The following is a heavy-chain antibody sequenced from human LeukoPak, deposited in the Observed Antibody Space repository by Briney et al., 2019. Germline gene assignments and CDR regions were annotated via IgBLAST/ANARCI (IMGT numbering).Heavy chain of an antibody. CDR3: TTRVVTTNDF. J-gene: IGHJ4*02. Sequence: GGSLRLSCAASGSTFSESWMNWVRQAPGKGLEWVGRVRRQTEGATTDYPAPVKGRFTISRDDSKNTVCLQMNFLKTEDTAVYYCTTRVVTTNDFWGQGTLVTVSS. CDR2: VRRQTEGATT. D-gene: IGHD2-21*02. V-gene: IGHV3-15*01. CDR1: GSTFSESW.